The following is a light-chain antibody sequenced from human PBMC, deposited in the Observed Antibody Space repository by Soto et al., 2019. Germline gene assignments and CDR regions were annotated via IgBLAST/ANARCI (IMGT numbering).Light chain of an antibody. Sequence: QSALTQPRSVSGSPGQSVTISCTGTSSDIGGYNYVSWYQQHPGEAPKLIIYDVTKRPSGVPGRFSGSKSGNTASLTISGLLAEDEADYHCCSYAGSLTVFGGGTKVTVL. CDR1: SSDIGGYNY. V-gene: IGLV2-11*01. CDR3: CSYAGSLTV. CDR2: DVT. J-gene: IGLJ3*02.